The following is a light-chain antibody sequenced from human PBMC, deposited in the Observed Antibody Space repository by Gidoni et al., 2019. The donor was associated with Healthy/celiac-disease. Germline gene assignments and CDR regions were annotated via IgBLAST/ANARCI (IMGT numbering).Light chain of an antibody. CDR1: SSNIGSNT. CDR3: AAWDDSLNGWV. J-gene: IGLJ3*02. Sequence: QSVLTQPPSASGTPGQRVTISCSGSSSNIGSNTVNWHQQLPGTAPKHLIYSNNQRPSGVPDRFSGSKSGTSASLAISGLQSEDEADYYCAAWDDSLNGWVFGGGTKLTVL. CDR2: SNN. V-gene: IGLV1-44*01.